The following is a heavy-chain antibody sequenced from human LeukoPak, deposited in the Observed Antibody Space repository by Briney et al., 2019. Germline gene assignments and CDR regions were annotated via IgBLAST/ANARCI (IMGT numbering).Heavy chain of an antibody. Sequence: ASVKVSCKASGYTFTSYGISWVRQAPGQGLEGMGWINPNSGGTNYAQKFQGRVTMTRDTSISTAYMELSRLRSDDTAVYYCARVGWELIDYWGQGTLVTVSS. CDR1: GYTFTSYG. J-gene: IGHJ4*02. D-gene: IGHD1-26*01. CDR3: ARVGWELIDY. CDR2: INPNSGGT. V-gene: IGHV1-2*02.